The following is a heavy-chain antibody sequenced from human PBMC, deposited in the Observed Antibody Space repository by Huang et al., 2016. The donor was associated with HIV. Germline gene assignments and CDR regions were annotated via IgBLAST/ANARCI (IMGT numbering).Heavy chain of an antibody. J-gene: IGHJ4*02. V-gene: IGHV3-74*01. Sequence: EVQLVESGGGLVQPGGSLRLSCAASGFSISSYWMHWVRPAPGKGMVWFSRINSDGSSTSDADSVKGRFTISRDNAKNTLYLQMNSLRAEDTAVYYCARDPRIQSWLNFFDYWGQGTLVSVSS. CDR3: ARDPRIQSWLNFFDY. D-gene: IGHD3-22*01. CDR1: GFSISSYW. CDR2: INSDGSST.